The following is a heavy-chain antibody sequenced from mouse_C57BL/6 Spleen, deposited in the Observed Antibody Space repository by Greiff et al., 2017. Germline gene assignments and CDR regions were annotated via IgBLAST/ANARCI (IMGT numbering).Heavy chain of an antibody. CDR2: IYWDDDK. CDR1: GFSLSTSGMG. CDR3: ARDIYYGNHRGAMDY. D-gene: IGHD2-1*01. Sequence: QVQLKESGPGILQSSQTLSLTCSFSGFSLSTSGMGVSWIRQPSGKGLEWLAHIYWDDDKRYNPSLKSRLTISKDTSRNQVFLKITSVDTADTATYYCARDIYYGNHRGAMDYWGQGSSVTVSS. J-gene: IGHJ4*01. V-gene: IGHV8-12*01.